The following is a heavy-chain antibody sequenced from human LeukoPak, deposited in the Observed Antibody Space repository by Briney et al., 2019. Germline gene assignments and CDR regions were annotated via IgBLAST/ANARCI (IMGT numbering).Heavy chain of an antibody. V-gene: IGHV4-59*01. CDR1: GGSISSYY. D-gene: IGHD3-3*01. Sequence: SETLSLTCTVSGGSISSYYWSWIRQPPEKGLEWIGYIYYSGSTNYNPSLKSRVTISVDTSKNQFSLKLSSVTAADTAVYYCAGGPMNYDFWSGYYRPYYYYYYMDVWGKGTTVTVSS. CDR3: AGGPMNYDFWSGYYRPYYYYYYMDV. CDR2: IYYSGST. J-gene: IGHJ6*03.